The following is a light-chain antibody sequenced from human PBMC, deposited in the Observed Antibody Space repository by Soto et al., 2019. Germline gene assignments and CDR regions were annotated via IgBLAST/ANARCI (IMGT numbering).Light chain of an antibody. V-gene: IGLV1-47*01. CDR2: RND. CDR1: SSNIGSKY. Sequence: QSVLTHPPSASGTPGQRVTISCSGSSSNIGSKYVYWYQQLPGTAPKLLIYRNDQRPSGVPDRFSGSKSGTSASLAISGLRSEDEADYSCAAWDGSLSGWVFGGGTQLTVL. CDR3: AAWDGSLSGWV. J-gene: IGLJ3*02.